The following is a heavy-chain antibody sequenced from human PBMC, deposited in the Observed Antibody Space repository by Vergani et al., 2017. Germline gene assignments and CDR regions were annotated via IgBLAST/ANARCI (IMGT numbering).Heavy chain of an antibody. CDR3: ARVNTETNCHLYYYYYMDV. Sequence: QVQLQQWGGGLLKPSETLSLTCVVNGGSFTSYHWTWIRQSPGEGLEWVGDIDHTGRPDYNPSLKSRLTRSVDKSRNQFSLTLNSVTATDTAIYFCARVNTETNCHLYYYYYMDVWGQGTAVTVS. J-gene: IGHJ6*03. D-gene: IGHD4-11*01. CDR1: GGSFTSYH. V-gene: IGHV4-34*01. CDR2: IDHTGRP.